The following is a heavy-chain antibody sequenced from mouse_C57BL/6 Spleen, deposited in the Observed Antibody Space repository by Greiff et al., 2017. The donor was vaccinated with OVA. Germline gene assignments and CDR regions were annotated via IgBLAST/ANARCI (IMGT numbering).Heavy chain of an antibody. Sequence: EVNVVESGGGLVKPGGSLKLSCAASGFTFSSYAMSWVRQTPEKRLEWVATISDGGSYTYYPDNVKGRFTISRDNAKNNLYLQMSHLKSEDTAMYYCAREGNWDYYYAMDYWGQGTSVTVSS. J-gene: IGHJ4*01. CDR1: GFTFSSYA. V-gene: IGHV5-4*01. CDR2: ISDGGSYT. CDR3: AREGNWDYYYAMDY. D-gene: IGHD4-1*01.